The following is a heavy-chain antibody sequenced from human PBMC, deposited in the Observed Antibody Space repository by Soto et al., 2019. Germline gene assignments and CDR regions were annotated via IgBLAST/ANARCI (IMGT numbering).Heavy chain of an antibody. J-gene: IGHJ6*02. CDR3: TRDYYDFWSSNYGMDV. CDR1: GFTFGDDA. CDR2: IRSKPYAATT. V-gene: IGHV3-49*04. D-gene: IGHD3-3*01. Sequence: GGSLTVSXTASGFTFGDDAMSWVRQAPGKGLEWVGFIRSKPYAATTEYAASVKGRFTISSDDSKSIAYLQMNSVKTEDTAVYYCTRDYYDFWSSNYGMDVWGQGTTVTVSS.